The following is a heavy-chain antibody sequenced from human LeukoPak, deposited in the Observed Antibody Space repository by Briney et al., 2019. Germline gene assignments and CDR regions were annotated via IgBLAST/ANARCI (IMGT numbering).Heavy chain of an antibody. CDR2: IYISGST. CDR1: GGSISSYY. V-gene: IGHV4-4*07. J-gene: IGHJ3*02. CDR3: ARDKSRTYGSADAFDI. Sequence: NPSETLSLTCSVSGGSISSYYWNWIRQPAGKGLEWIGRIYISGSTNYNPSLKSRVTMSVDTSKNQFSLKLSSVTAADTAVYYCARDKSRTYGSADAFDIWGQGTMVTVSS. D-gene: IGHD3-10*01.